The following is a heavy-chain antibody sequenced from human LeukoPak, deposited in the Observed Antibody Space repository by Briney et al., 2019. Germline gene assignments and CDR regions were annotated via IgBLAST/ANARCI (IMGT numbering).Heavy chain of an antibody. D-gene: IGHD2-21*02. CDR1: GFTFTSYN. J-gene: IGHJ5*02. Sequence: GGSLRLSCAASGFTFTSYNMNWVRQAPGKGLEWVSSISTSSSYIYYADSVKGRFTISRDNAKNSLYLQMNSLRAEDTAVYYCARDLCGGDCYSLGSWFDPWGQGTLVTVSS. CDR3: ARDLCGGDCYSLGSWFDP. CDR2: ISTSSSYI. V-gene: IGHV3-21*01.